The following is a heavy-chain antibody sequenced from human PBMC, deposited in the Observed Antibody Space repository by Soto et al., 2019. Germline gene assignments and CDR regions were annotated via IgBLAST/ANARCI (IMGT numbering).Heavy chain of an antibody. V-gene: IGHV4-31*03. CDR3: ARGLSVTLFDN. J-gene: IGHJ4*02. D-gene: IGHD4-17*01. Sequence: QVQLQESGPGLVKPSQTLSLTCTVSGGSISTGGYYWTWIRQHPGKGLEWIGYIYYSGSTYYIPFLKSRVTISVDTSKNQFSLKLSSVTAADTAVYYCARGLSVTLFDNWGQGTLVTVSS. CDR1: GGSISTGGYY. CDR2: IYYSGST.